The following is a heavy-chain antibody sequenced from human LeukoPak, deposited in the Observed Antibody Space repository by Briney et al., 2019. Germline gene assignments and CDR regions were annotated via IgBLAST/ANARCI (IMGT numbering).Heavy chain of an antibody. J-gene: IGHJ4*02. V-gene: IGHV3-30*02. D-gene: IGHD6-6*01. CDR3: AKDDVPSSSPPYFDY. CDR2: IRYDGSNK. CDR1: GFTFSTYG. Sequence: PGGSLRLSCAASGFTFSTYGMLWVRQAPGQGPEWVALIRYDGSNKYYADSVKGRFTISRDNSKNTLYLQMNSLRAEDTAVYYCAKDDVPSSSPPYFDYWGQGTLVTVSS.